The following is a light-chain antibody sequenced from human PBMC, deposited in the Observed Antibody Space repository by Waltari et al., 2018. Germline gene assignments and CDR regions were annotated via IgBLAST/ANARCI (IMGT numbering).Light chain of an antibody. Sequence: QAVLTQPSSLSASPGASASLTCTLRRGCNVATHRITWYQQKPGSPPQYLLRYKSDPDKQQGSGVPSRFSGSKDASANAGILLISGLQSEDEADYYCMIWRSGASEFGGGTKLTVL. CDR1: RGCNVATHR. V-gene: IGLV5-45*03. CDR3: MIWRSGASE. CDR2: YKSDPDK. J-gene: IGLJ2*01.